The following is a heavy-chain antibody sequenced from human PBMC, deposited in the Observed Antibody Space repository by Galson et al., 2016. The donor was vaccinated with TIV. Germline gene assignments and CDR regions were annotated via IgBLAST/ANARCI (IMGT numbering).Heavy chain of an antibody. CDR1: GYIFTERF. J-gene: IGHJ4*02. CDR3: TTGGGSSGSYYFDF. CDR2: VDPDNGET. D-gene: IGHD5-12*01. V-gene: IGHV1-69-2*01. Sequence: VKVSCKVSGYIFTERFIHWVRQAPGERPEWVGRVDPDNGETLYAENFQGRVTMAADTSGDTAFMELSNLRSEDTAFFYCTTGGGSSGSYYFDFWGLGTLVTVSS.